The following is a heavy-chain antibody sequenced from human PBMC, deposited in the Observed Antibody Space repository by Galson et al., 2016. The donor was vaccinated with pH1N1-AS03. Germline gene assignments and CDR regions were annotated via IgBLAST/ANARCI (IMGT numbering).Heavy chain of an antibody. CDR2: IDWDDGK. V-gene: IGHV2-70*20. CDR1: GFSLHTGGMC. J-gene: IGHJ6*02. CDR3: ARHIGTVAGFFYYGMDV. Sequence: PALVKPTQTLTLTCTFSGFSLHTGGMCASWVRQPPGKALEWLGLIDWDDGKYYNSSLETRLTISKDTSKNQVVLTMTNMDPVDTATYYCARHIGTVAGFFYYGMDVWGQGTTVTVSS. D-gene: IGHD6-19*01.